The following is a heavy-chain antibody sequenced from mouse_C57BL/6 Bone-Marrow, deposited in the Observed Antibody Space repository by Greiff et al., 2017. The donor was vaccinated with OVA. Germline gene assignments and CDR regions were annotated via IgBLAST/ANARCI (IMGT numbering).Heavy chain of an antibody. Sequence: VQLQESGPELVKPGASVKISCKASGYAFSSSWMNWVKQRPGKGLEWIGRIYPGDGDTNYNGKFKGKATLTADKSSSTAYMQLSSLTSEDSAVYFCARKAYYSNYGGGFAMDYWGQGTSVTVSS. CDR1: GYAFSSSW. CDR2: IYPGDGDT. CDR3: ARKAYYSNYGGGFAMDY. V-gene: IGHV1-82*01. J-gene: IGHJ4*01. D-gene: IGHD2-5*01.